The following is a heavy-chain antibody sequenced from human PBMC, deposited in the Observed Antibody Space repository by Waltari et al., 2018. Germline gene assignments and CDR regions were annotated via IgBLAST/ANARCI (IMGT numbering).Heavy chain of an antibody. D-gene: IGHD6-13*01. J-gene: IGHJ5*02. V-gene: IGHV4-39*07. CDR3: ARDFLEQQLVEGSPYNWFDP. CDR2: IYYSGST. CDR1: GGSISSSSYY. Sequence: QLQLQESGPGLVKPSETLSLTCTVSGGSISSSSYYWGWIRQPPGKGLEWIGSIYYSGSTYYNPSLKSRVTISVDTSKNQFSLKLSSVTAADTAVYYCARDFLEQQLVEGSPYNWFDPWGQGTLVTVSS.